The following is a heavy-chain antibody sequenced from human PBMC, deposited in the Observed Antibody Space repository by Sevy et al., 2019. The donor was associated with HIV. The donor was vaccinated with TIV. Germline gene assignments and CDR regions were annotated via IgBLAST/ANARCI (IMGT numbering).Heavy chain of an antibody. V-gene: IGHV4-59*01. Sequence: SETLSLTCTVSGGSFSGYYWSWIRQPPGKGLEWIGYIYDSGRTNYNPSLKSRVTISVDTSKKQFSLNLNSVTAADTAVYYCARSLNHYDSSGYQMGFDYWGQGTLVTVSS. CDR2: IYDSGRT. D-gene: IGHD3-22*01. CDR1: GGSFSGYY. CDR3: ARSLNHYDSSGYQMGFDY. J-gene: IGHJ4*02.